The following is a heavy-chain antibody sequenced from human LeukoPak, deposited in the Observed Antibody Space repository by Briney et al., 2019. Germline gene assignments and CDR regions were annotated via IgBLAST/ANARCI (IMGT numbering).Heavy chain of an antibody. CDR3: AREQATNYDILTGDAFDI. V-gene: IGHV3-30*04. Sequence: GGSLRLSCAASGFTFSSYAMHWVRQAPGKGLEWVAVISYDGSNKYYADSVKGRFTISRDNSKSTLYLQMNSLRAEDTAVYYCAREQATNYDILTGDAFDIWGQGTMVTVSS. D-gene: IGHD3-9*01. CDR2: ISYDGSNK. J-gene: IGHJ3*02. CDR1: GFTFSSYA.